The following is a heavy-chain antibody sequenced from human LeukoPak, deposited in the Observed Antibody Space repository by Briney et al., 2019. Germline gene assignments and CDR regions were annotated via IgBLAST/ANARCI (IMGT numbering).Heavy chain of an antibody. CDR2: IYPGDSDT. CDR1: GYSFTSYW. Sequence: GESLKISCKASGYSFTSYWIGWVRQMPGKGLEWMGIIYPGDSDTRYSPSFQGQVTISADKSISTAYLQWSSLKASDTAMYYCARQGYGGNSVYYYYYMDVWGKGTTVTVSS. D-gene: IGHD4-23*01. V-gene: IGHV5-51*01. CDR3: ARQGYGGNSVYYYYYMDV. J-gene: IGHJ6*03.